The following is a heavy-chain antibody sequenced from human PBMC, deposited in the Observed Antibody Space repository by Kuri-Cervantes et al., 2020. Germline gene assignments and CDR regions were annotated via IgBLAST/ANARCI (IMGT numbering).Heavy chain of an antibody. D-gene: IGHD3-16*01. V-gene: IGHV2-5*02. Sequence: SGPTLVKPTQTLTLTCTFSRFSLSTRGVSVGWIRQPPGQALEWLGVIYWDDDKNYSSSLKSRLTITKDTSTNQVVLTMSNMAPADTATYYCAHSWGRPYDYWGQGILVTDSS. J-gene: IGHJ4*02. CDR1: RFSLSTRGVS. CDR3: AHSWGRPYDY. CDR2: IYWDDDK.